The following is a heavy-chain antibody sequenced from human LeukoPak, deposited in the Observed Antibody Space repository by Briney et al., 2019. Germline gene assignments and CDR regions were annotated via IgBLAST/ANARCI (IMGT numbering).Heavy chain of an antibody. CDR3: ARDNTRGGMWWPSG. CDR2: IYYSGST. Sequence: SETLSLTCAVSSGSMSSYYWGWIRQPPGKGLEWIGSIYYSGSTYYNPSLKSRVTISVDTSKNQFSLKLSSVTAADTAVYYCARDNTRGGMWWPSGWGQGTLVTVSS. V-gene: IGHV4-39*02. CDR1: SGSMSSYY. J-gene: IGHJ4*02. D-gene: IGHD2-21*01.